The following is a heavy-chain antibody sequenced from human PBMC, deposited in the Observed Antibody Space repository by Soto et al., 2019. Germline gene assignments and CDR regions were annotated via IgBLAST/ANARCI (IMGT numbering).Heavy chain of an antibody. CDR3: ATSKKGQFESDTTFFDY. Sequence: QLQLQESGPGLVQPSETLSLTCTVSGGSISRSASWWHWIRQPPGKGLEWIGNIKYSGDTYYSPSLSSRVTLSADTSESQFSLRLTSVTVADTAVYFCATSKKGQFESDTTFFDYWGQGILVTVSS. V-gene: IGHV4-39*01. D-gene: IGHD3-16*01. J-gene: IGHJ4*02. CDR2: IKYSGDT. CDR1: GGSISRSASW.